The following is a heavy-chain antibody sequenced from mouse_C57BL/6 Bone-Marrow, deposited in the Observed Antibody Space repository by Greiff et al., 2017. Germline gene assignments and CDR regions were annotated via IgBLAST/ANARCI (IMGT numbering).Heavy chain of an antibody. CDR3: ARCYYGSSHY. CDR1: GYTFTSSG. CDR2: IYPRSGNT. V-gene: IGHV1-81*01. Sequence: QVQLQQSGAELARPGASVKLSCKASGYTFTSSGISWVKQRTGQGLEWIGEIYPRSGNTYYNEKFKGKATLTADKSSSTAYMELRSLTSDDSAVYFCARCYYGSSHYWGQGTTLTVFS. D-gene: IGHD1-1*01. J-gene: IGHJ2*01.